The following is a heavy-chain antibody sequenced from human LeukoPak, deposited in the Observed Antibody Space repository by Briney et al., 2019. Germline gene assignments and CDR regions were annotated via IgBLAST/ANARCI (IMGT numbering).Heavy chain of an antibody. CDR2: IYTSGGT. J-gene: IGHJ4*02. CDR1: CGSISSGSYY. Sequence: SEILSLTCTVSCGSISSGSYYWSWIRQPAGKGLEGIGRIYTSGGTNYNPSLKSRVTISVDTSKNQFSLKLSSVTAADTAVYYCARTGLRFDYWGQGTLVTVSS. CDR3: ARTGLRFDY. V-gene: IGHV4-61*02. D-gene: IGHD5-12*01.